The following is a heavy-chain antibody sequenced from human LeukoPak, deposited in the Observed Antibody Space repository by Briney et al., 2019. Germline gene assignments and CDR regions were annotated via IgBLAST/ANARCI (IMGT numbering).Heavy chain of an antibody. CDR1: GYTFTGYY. CDR2: INPNSGGT. D-gene: IGHD4-23*01. V-gene: IGHV1-2*02. CDR3: ASFPPVVTGAFDI. J-gene: IGHJ3*02. Sequence: ASVKVSCKASGYTFTGYYMHWVRQAPGQGLEWMGWINPNSGGTNYAQKFQGRVTMTRDTSISTAYMELSRLRSDDTAVYYCASFPPVVTGAFDIWGQGTMVTVSS.